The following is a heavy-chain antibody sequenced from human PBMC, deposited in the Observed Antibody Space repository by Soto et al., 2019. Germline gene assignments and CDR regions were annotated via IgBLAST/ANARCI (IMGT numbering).Heavy chain of an antibody. D-gene: IGHD2-2*02. CDR1: GYRFTNYW. CDR2: IYPGGSDT. J-gene: IGHJ5*02. Sequence: GESLKISCKGSGYRFTNYWIAWVRQMPGKGLEWMGIIYPGGSDTRYSPSFQGQVTISADKSISTAYLQWSSLKASDTAMYYCSRQDIVVVPAAIGWFDPWGQGALVTVTS. V-gene: IGHV5-51*01. CDR3: SRQDIVVVPAAIGWFDP.